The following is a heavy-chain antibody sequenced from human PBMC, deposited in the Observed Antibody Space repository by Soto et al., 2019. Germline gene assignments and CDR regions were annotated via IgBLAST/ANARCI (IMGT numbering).Heavy chain of an antibody. D-gene: IGHD5-12*01. CDR1: GGSVSSGSYY. V-gene: IGHV4-61*01. J-gene: IGHJ6*02. CDR3: ARGGVASYYYYGMDV. CDR2: IYYSGST. Sequence: SGTLSLECTVSGGSVSSGSYYWSWIRQPPGKGLEWIGNIYYSGSTNNNPSLKGRVTISVDTSKNQFSLKLSSVTAADTAVYYCARGGVASYYYYGMDVWGQGTTVT.